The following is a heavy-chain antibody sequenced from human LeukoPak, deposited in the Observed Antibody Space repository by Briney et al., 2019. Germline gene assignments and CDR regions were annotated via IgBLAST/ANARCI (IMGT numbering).Heavy chain of an antibody. CDR2: IKEDGSEV. CDR3: AASAAGLDY. J-gene: IGHJ4*02. Sequence: GESLRLSCEASGFTFSSYWMNWVRQAPGKGLEWVTNIKEDGSEVYYVDSAKGRFIISRDNAKKSLFLQMNSLRAEDTAVYYCAASAAGLDYWGQGTLVTVSS. V-gene: IGHV3-7*01. D-gene: IGHD6-13*01. CDR1: GFTFSSYW.